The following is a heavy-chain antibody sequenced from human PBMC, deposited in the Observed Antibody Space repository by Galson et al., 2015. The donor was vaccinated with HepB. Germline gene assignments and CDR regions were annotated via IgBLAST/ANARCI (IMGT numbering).Heavy chain of an antibody. J-gene: IGHJ5*02. D-gene: IGHD1-26*01. CDR3: ARDIEGSGTYYPSDP. CDR1: GFSFSTYA. Sequence: SLRLSCAASGFSFSTYAIHWVRQAPGKGLEWVAVISYGGGNKYYADSVKGRFTISRDNSKNTVYLQMNSLRAEDTAVYYCARDIEGSGTYYPSDPWGQGTLVIVSS. V-gene: IGHV3-30*04. CDR2: ISYGGGNK.